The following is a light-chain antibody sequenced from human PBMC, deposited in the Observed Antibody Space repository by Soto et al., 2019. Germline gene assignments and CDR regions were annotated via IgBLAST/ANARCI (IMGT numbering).Light chain of an antibody. Sequence: QSALTQPASVSGSPGQSITIPCTGTSSDVGDYNYVSWYQQHPGKAPKLMIYEVSYRPSGVSNRFSGSKSGNTASRTISGLHTEDEADYYCSSYTSSSTPNWVFGGGTKLTVL. CDR3: SSYTSSSTPNWV. CDR2: EVS. CDR1: SSDVGDYNY. J-gene: IGLJ3*02. V-gene: IGLV2-14*01.